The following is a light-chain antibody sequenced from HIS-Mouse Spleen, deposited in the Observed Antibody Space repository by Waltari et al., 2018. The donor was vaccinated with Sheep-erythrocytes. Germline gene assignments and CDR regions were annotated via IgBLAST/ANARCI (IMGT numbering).Light chain of an antibody. CDR1: QSVSSSY. CDR2: GAS. V-gene: IGKV3-20*01. CDR3: QQYGSSLRT. Sequence: TQSPGTLSLFPGERATLSCRASQSVSSSYLAWYQQKPGQAPRLLIYGASSRATGIPDRFSGSGSGTDFTLTISRLEPEDFAVYYCQQYGSSLRTFGQGTKVEIK. J-gene: IGKJ1*01.